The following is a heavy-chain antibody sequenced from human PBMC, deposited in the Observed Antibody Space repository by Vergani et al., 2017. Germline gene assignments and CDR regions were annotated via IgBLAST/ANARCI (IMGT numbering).Heavy chain of an antibody. Sequence: EVQLVESGGGLVQPGGSLRLSCAASGFTVSSNYMSWVRQAPGKGLEWVSVIYSGGSTYYADSVKGRFTISRDNSKNTLYLQMNSLRAEDTAVYYCARDATPLNDFWSGYFDYWGQGTLVTVSS. J-gene: IGHJ4*02. V-gene: IGHV3-53*04. D-gene: IGHD3-3*01. CDR3: ARDATPLNDFWSGYFDY. CDR2: IYSGGST. CDR1: GFTVSSNY.